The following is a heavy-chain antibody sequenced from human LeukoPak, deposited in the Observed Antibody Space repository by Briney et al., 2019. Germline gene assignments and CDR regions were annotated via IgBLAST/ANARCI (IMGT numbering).Heavy chain of an antibody. CDR2: IRYDGSNK. D-gene: IGHD3-9*01. Sequence: GGSLRLSCAASGFTFSSYGMHWVRQAPGKGLEWVAFIRYDGSNKYYADSVKGRFTISRDNSKNTLYLQVNSLRAEDTAVYYCAKGPLERYFDWLSYFDYWGQGTLVTVSS. J-gene: IGHJ4*02. CDR1: GFTFSSYG. V-gene: IGHV3-30*02. CDR3: AKGPLERYFDWLSYFDY.